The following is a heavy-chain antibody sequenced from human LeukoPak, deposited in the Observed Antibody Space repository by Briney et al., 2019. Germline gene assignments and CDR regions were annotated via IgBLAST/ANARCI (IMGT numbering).Heavy chain of an antibody. J-gene: IGHJ6*03. V-gene: IGHV4-34*01. CDR2: INHSGST. CDR1: GGSFSGYY. CDR3: ARGRCSGGSCYPRYYYYYMDV. D-gene: IGHD2-15*01. Sequence: SETLSLTCAVYGGSFSGYYWSWIRQPPGKGLEWIGEINHSGSTNYNPSLKSRVTISVDTSKNQFSLKLSSVTAADTAVYYCARGRCSGGSCYPRYYYYYMDVWGKGTTVAVSS.